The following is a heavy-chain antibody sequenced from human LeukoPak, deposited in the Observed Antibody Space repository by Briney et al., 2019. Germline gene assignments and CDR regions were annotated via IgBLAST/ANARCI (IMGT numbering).Heavy chain of an antibody. CDR1: GCIFTSYW. J-gene: IGHJ5*02. CDR2: IYPGDSAT. D-gene: IGHD6-19*01. V-gene: IGHV5-51*01. Sequence: PGESLQISCKGSGCIFTSYWIGGGRQLPGKGREWMGIIYPGDSATRYSPSFQGQVTISADKSISTAYLQWSSLKASDTAMYYCARLEAVAGQNWFDPWGQGTLVTVSS. CDR3: ARLEAVAGQNWFDP.